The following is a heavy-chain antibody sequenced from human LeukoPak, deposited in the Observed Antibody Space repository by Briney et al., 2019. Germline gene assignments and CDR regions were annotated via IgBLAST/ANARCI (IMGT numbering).Heavy chain of an antibody. D-gene: IGHD2-2*01. CDR1: GFTFSSYS. V-gene: IGHV3-21*01. J-gene: IGHJ4*02. CDR3: AKGAIPAADYFDF. CDR2: ISRTGSYI. Sequence: PGGSLRLSCAASGFTFSSYSMNWVRQAPGKGLEWVSSISRTGSYIYYADLVKGRFTISRDNSKNTLYLQMNSLRAEDTAEYYCAKGAIPAADYFDFWGQGTLVTVSS.